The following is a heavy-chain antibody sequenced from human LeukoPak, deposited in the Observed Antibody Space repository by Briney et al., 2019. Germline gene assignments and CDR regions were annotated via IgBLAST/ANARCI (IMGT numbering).Heavy chain of an antibody. Sequence: ASVKVSCTASGYTFTSYGISWVRQAPGQGLEWMGWISAYNGNTNYAQKLQGRVTMTTDTSTSTAYMELRSLRSDDTAVYYCAREIRVGNWFDPWGQGTLVTVSS. CDR3: AREIRVGNWFDP. D-gene: IGHD3-10*01. CDR1: GYTFTSYG. V-gene: IGHV1-18*01. J-gene: IGHJ5*02. CDR2: ISAYNGNT.